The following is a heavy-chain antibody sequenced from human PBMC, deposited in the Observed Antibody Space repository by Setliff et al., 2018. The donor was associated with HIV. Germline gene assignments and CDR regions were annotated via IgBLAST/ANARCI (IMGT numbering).Heavy chain of an antibody. D-gene: IGHD3-22*01. Sequence: GASVKVSCKASGGTFSRYLINWVRQAPGQGLEWMGGIIPIFGISNYAQKFKGRVTITADVSTSTAHMELSSLRSEDTAVYYCARRGPGHYDAGNSFDYWGQGTLVTVSS. J-gene: IGHJ4*02. CDR3: ARRGPGHYDAGNSFDY. CDR1: GGTFSRYL. CDR2: IIPIFGIS. V-gene: IGHV1-69*13.